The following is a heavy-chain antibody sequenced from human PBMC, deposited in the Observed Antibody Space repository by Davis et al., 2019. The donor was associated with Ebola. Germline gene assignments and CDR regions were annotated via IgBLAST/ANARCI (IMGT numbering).Heavy chain of an antibody. V-gene: IGHV3-30*02. J-gene: IGHJ4*02. Sequence: GESLKISCAASGFTFSSYGMHWVRQAPGKGLEWVAFIRYDGSNKYYADSVKGRFTISRDNSKNTLYLQMNSLRAEDTAVYYCAKDLREMATIWAGGFGYWGQGTLVTVSS. D-gene: IGHD5-24*01. CDR1: GFTFSSYG. CDR2: IRYDGSNK. CDR3: AKDLREMATIWAGGFGY.